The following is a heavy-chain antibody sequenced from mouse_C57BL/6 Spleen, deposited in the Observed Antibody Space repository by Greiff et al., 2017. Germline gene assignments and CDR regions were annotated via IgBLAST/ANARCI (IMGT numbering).Heavy chain of an antibody. D-gene: IGHD2-13*01. Sequence: QVQLQQSGAELVRPGASVTLSCKASGYTFTDYEMHWVKQTPVHGLEWIGAIDPETGGTAYNQKFKGKAILAADKSSSTAYMELRSLTSEDSAVYYCTVGNYYDDFAYWGQGTLVTVSA. CDR3: TVGNYYDDFAY. V-gene: IGHV1-15*01. CDR1: GYTFTDYE. CDR2: IDPETGGT. J-gene: IGHJ3*01.